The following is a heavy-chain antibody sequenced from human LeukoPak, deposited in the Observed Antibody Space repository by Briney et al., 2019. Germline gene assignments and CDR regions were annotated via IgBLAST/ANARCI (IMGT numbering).Heavy chain of an antibody. V-gene: IGHV5-51*01. CDR2: IYPGDSDT. CDR1: GYSFTSYW. Sequence: GESLKISCKGSGYSFTSYWIGWVRQMPGKGLEWMGIIYPGDSDTRYSPSFQGQVTISADKSISTAYLQWSSLKASDTAMYYCARSTYYDCWSGQLSDAFDIWGQGTMVTVSS. D-gene: IGHD3-3*01. CDR3: ARSTYYDCWSGQLSDAFDI. J-gene: IGHJ3*02.